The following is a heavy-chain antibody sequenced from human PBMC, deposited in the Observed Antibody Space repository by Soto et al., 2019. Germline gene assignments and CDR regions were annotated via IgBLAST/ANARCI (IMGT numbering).Heavy chain of an antibody. Sequence: ASVKVSCKASGGTFSSYAISGVRQAPGKGLEWMGGIIPIFGTANFAQKFQGRVTITADESTSTAYMELSSLRSEDTAVYYCARGYSYKTKNDYYYGMDVWGQGTTVTVSS. V-gene: IGHV1-69*13. J-gene: IGHJ6*02. CDR1: GGTFSSYA. D-gene: IGHD5-18*01. CDR3: ARGYSYKTKNDYYYGMDV. CDR2: IIPIFGTA.